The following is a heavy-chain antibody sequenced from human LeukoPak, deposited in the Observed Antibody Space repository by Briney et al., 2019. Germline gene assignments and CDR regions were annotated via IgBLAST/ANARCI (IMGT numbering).Heavy chain of an antibody. D-gene: IGHD3-3*01. CDR3: AHSDLGYDFWSGYYDY. V-gene: IGHV2-5*01. Sequence: SGPTLVKPTQTLTLTCSFSGCAPGTGGGGVGGIRQPPGKGLERLSLNYWNDDKRYSPSIKSRLTITKDTSKNQVVLTMTNMDPVDTATYYCAHSDLGYDFWSGYYDYWGQGTLVTVSS. CDR1: GCAPGTGGGG. CDR2: NYWNDDK. J-gene: IGHJ4*02.